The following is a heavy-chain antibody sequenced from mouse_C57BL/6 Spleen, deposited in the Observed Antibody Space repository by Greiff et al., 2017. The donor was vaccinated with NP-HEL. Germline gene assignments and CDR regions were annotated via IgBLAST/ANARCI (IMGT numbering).Heavy chain of an antibody. CDR1: GYTFTSYW. CDR3: ARYGYYAMDY. Sequence: QVQLQQPGAELVKPGASVKMSCTASGYTFTSYWITWVKQRPGQGLEWIGDIYPGSGSTNYNAKFKSKATLTVDTSSSTAYMQLSSLTSEDSAVYYCARYGYYAMDYWGQGTSVTVSS. CDR2: IYPGSGST. V-gene: IGHV1-55*01. J-gene: IGHJ4*01. D-gene: IGHD1-1*02.